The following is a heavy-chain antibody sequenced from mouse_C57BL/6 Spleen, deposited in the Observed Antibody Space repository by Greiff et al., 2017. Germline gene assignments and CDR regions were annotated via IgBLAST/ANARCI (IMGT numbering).Heavy chain of an antibody. Sequence: DVKLVESGGGLVKPGGSLKLSCAASGFTFSDYGMHWVRQAPEKGLEWVAYISSGSSTIYYADTVKGRFTISRDNAKNTLFLQMTSLRSEDTAMYYCAKAYYSNYDWYFDVWGTGTTVTVSS. CDR3: AKAYYSNYDWYFDV. J-gene: IGHJ1*03. D-gene: IGHD2-5*01. CDR2: ISSGSSTI. CDR1: GFTFSDYG. V-gene: IGHV5-17*01.